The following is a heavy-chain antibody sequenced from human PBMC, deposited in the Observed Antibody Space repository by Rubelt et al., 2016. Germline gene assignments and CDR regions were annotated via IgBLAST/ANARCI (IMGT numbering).Heavy chain of an antibody. V-gene: IGHV4-39*01. CDR2: VYYTGST. CDR3: VRLRKNAWEQVGPPDF. CDR1: GGSVSTTRYY. J-gene: IGHJ4*02. D-gene: IGHD1/OR15-1a*01. Sequence: QLQLQESGPGLLKPSETLSLTCTVSGGSVSTTRYYWGWVRQPPGKGFEWLGRVYYTGSTDYTPSLEGRVTMSVSTSRNQFALRLTSGTASDTAMSFWVRLRKNAWEQVGPPDFWSQGTLLTVSS.